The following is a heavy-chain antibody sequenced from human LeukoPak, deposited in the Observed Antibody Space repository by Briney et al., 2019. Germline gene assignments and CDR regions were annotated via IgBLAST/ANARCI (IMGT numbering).Heavy chain of an antibody. D-gene: IGHD3-22*01. Sequence: ASVKVSCKASGGTFSSYAISWVRQAPGQGLEWMGGIIPIFGTANYAQKFQGRVTITADESTSTAYMELSSLRSEDTAVYYCARAPMRSTVIVAEGAFDIWGQGTMVTVSS. CDR3: ARAPMRSTVIVAEGAFDI. CDR2: IIPIFGTA. CDR1: GGTFSSYA. J-gene: IGHJ3*02. V-gene: IGHV1-69*13.